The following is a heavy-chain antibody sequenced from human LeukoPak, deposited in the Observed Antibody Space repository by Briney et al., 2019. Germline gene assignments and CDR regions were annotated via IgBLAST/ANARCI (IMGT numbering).Heavy chain of an antibody. CDR3: AGHRYCSSTACLPGV. Sequence: GGSLRLSCAASGFTFSNYNMNWVRQAPGKGLEWVSSISSSSSYIYYADSVKARFTISRDNAKNSLYLQMNSLRAEDTAIYYCAGHRYCSSTACLPGVWGKGTTVTISS. J-gene: IGHJ6*04. D-gene: IGHD2-2*01. CDR1: GFTFSNYN. CDR2: ISSSSSYI. V-gene: IGHV3-21*04.